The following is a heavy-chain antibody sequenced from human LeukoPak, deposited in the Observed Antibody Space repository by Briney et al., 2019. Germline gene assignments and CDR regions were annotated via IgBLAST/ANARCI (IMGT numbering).Heavy chain of an antibody. J-gene: IGHJ6*02. CDR3: ASDPGEV. Sequence: GGSLRLSCAASGFTFNTYSINWVRQAPGKGLGWLSYISSSSRTIYYADSVKGRFTISRDNAKNSLYLQMNSLRAEDTAVYYCASDPGEVWGQGTTVTVSS. V-gene: IGHV3-48*01. CDR1: GFTFNTYS. CDR2: ISSSSRTI.